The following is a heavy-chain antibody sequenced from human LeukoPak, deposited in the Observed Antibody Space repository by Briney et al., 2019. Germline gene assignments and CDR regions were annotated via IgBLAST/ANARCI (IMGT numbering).Heavy chain of an antibody. CDR2: INAGNGNT. V-gene: IGHV1-3*01. D-gene: IGHD1-26*01. Sequence: ASVKVSCKASGYTFISYAMHWVRQAPGQRLEWMGWINAGNGNTKYSQEFQGRVTITRDTSASTAYMELRSLRSDDTAVYYCARERIVGASYYFDYWGQGTLVTVSS. CDR1: GYTFISYA. CDR3: ARERIVGASYYFDY. J-gene: IGHJ4*02.